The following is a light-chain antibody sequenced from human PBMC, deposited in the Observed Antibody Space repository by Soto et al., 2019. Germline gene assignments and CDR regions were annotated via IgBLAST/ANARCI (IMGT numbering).Light chain of an antibody. CDR1: SGSIASNS. CDR3: QVWDSSNDHEEWV. Sequence: NFMLTQPHSVSESPGKTVTISCTRSSGSIASNSVQWHQQRPGSAPAIVIYEDNRRPSGVPERFSGSNSGNTAALTISRVEAGDEADYYCQVWDSSNDHEEWVFGGGTKLTVL. CDR2: EDN. J-gene: IGLJ3*02. V-gene: IGLV6-57*04.